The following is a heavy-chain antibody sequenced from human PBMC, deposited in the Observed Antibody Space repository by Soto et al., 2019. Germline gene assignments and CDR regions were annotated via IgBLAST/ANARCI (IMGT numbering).Heavy chain of an antibody. CDR1: GGSVSSGSYY. CDR2: IYYSGST. J-gene: IGHJ4*02. V-gene: IGHV4-61*01. Sequence: QVQLQESGPGLVKPSETLSLTCTVSGGSVSSGSYYWSWIRQPPGKGLEWIGYIYYSGSTNYNPSLKSRVTISVDTSKNQFSLKLSSVTAADTAVYYCASYSQLRGRVYWGQGTLVTVSS. D-gene: IGHD2-15*01. CDR3: ASYSQLRGRVY.